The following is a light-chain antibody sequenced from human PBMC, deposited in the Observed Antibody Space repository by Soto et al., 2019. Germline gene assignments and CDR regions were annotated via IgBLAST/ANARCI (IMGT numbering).Light chain of an antibody. V-gene: IGKV1-27*01. Sequence: DIQMTQSPSSLSASVGDRVTLTCRASQDISQYLAWYQQRPGKVPKLLIYYASTLQSGVPSRFGGSGSGTEFTLTISSLQPEDVATYYCLKYTKDAPGTFGQGTKVDIK. CDR3: LKYTKDAPGT. CDR1: QDISQY. CDR2: YAS. J-gene: IGKJ1*01.